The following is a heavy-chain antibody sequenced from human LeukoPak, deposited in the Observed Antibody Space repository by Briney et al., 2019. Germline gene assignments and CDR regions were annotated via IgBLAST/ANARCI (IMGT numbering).Heavy chain of an antibody. CDR3: ANLYPRYCSSTSCHPRGYFQH. V-gene: IGHV3-23*01. J-gene: IGHJ1*01. D-gene: IGHD2-2*01. CDR1: GFTFDSYG. Sequence: GGSLRLSCAASGFTFDSYGMSWVRQAPGKGLEWVSGISGSGGDTYYADSVKGRFIISRDISKNTLYLQMNSLRDEDTAVYYCANLYPRYCSSTSCHPRGYFQHWGQGTLVTVSS. CDR2: ISGSGGDT.